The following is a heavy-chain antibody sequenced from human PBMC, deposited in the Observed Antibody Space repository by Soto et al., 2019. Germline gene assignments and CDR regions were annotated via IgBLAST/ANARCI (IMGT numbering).Heavy chain of an antibody. CDR3: AIRVGLSGWLDP. V-gene: IGHV3-23*01. CDR2: ISGSGGST. CDR1: GFTFSSYA. D-gene: IGHD1-26*01. Sequence: PGGSLRLSCAASGFTFSSYAMSWVRQAPGKGLEWVSAISGSGGSTYYADSVKGRFTISRDNSKNTLYLQMNSLRAEDTAVYYCAIRVGLSGWLDPWGQGTLVTVSS. J-gene: IGHJ5*02.